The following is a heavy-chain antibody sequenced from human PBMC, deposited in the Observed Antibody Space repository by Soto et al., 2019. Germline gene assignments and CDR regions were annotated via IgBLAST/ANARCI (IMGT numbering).Heavy chain of an antibody. CDR2: INHSGST. CDR1: GGSFSGYY. Sequence: PSETLSLTCAVYGGSFSGYYWSWIRQPPGKGLEWIGEINHSGSTNYNPSRKSQVTISVDTSKNQFSLKLSSVTAADTAVYYCARGRRGSSGWYGGSWFDPWGQGTLVTVSS. J-gene: IGHJ5*02. D-gene: IGHD6-19*01. V-gene: IGHV4-34*01. CDR3: ARGRRGSSGWYGGSWFDP.